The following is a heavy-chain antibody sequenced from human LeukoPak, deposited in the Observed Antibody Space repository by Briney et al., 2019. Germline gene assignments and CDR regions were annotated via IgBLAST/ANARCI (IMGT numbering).Heavy chain of an antibody. D-gene: IGHD3-10*01. CDR2: INPSGGST. J-gene: IGHJ3*02. CDR1: GYTFTSYY. Sequence: GASVKVSCKSSGYTFTSYYMHWVRQAPGQGLEWMEIINPSGGSTSYAQKFQGRVTMTRDTSTSTVYMELSSLRSEDTAVYYCARASALDYYGSGTKRNDAFDIWGQGTMVTVSS. CDR3: ARASALDYYGSGTKRNDAFDI. V-gene: IGHV1-46*01.